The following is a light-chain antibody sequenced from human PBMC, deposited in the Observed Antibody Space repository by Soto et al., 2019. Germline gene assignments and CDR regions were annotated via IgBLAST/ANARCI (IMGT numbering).Light chain of an antibody. Sequence: EIVLTQSPGALSLSPGERATLSCRASQSVSSNYLAWYQQKPGQAPRLLIYGVHSRDNGIPERFSGSGSGTDLNLNISRLDAEDSAVYYCQQYGSSAWTFGQGTRVEIK. CDR2: GVH. V-gene: IGKV3-20*01. CDR3: QQYGSSAWT. CDR1: QSVSSNY. J-gene: IGKJ1*01.